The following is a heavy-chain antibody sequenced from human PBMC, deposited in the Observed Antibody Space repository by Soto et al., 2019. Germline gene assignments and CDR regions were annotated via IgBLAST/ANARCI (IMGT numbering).Heavy chain of an antibody. V-gene: IGHV3-23*01. CDR3: AKDLGSGSSSWHTYYFDY. D-gene: IGHD6-13*01. CDR2: ISGSGGST. J-gene: IGHJ4*02. CDR1: GFTFSSYA. Sequence: EVQLLESGGGLVQPGGSLRLSCAASGFTFSSYAMSWVRQAPGKGLEWVSAISGSGGSTYYADSVKGRFTISRDNSKNTLYLQMNSLRAEDTAVYYCAKDLGSGSSSWHTYYFDYWGQGTLVTVSS.